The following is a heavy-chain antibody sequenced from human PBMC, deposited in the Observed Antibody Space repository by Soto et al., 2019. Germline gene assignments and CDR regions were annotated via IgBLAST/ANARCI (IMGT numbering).Heavy chain of an antibody. CDR3: ARDYYFWSGPTPPRGRYYYYYYGMDV. CDR2: ISAYNGNT. J-gene: IGHJ6*02. CDR1: GYTFTSYG. V-gene: IGHV1-18*04. Sequence: ASVKVSCKASGYTFTSYGISWVRQAPGQGLEWMGWISAYNGNTNYAQKLQGRVTMTTDTSTSTAYMELRSLRSDDTAVYYCARDYYFWSGPTPPRGRYYYYYYGMDVWGQGTTVTVSS. D-gene: IGHD3-3*01.